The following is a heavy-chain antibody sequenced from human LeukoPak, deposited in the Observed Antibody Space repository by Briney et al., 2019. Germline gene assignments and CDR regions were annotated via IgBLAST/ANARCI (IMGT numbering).Heavy chain of an antibody. Sequence: ASVKVSCKASGFTFTAYYMHWVRQAPGQRLEWMGWINPNRGGTNYAQNFQGRVIMTWDTSISTASMELSRLRSDDTAVYYCAGDWGGSWYLDYWGQGTLVTVSS. J-gene: IGHJ4*02. CDR1: GFTFTAYY. D-gene: IGHD6-13*01. CDR3: AGDWGGSWYLDY. CDR2: INPNRGGT. V-gene: IGHV1-2*02.